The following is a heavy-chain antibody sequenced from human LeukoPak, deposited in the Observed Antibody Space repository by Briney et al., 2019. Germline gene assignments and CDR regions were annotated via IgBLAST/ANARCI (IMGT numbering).Heavy chain of an antibody. D-gene: IGHD6-13*01. CDR1: GGSISSYY. J-gene: IGHJ6*03. V-gene: IGHV4-59*01. CDR2: IYYSGST. CDR3: ARGLAAAGPSYYYYYMDV. Sequence: PSETLSLTCTVSGGSISSYYWSWIRQPPGKGLEWIGYIYYSGSTNYNPSLKSQVTISVDTSKNQFSLKLSSVTAADTAVYYCARGLAAAGPSYYYYYMDVWGKGTTVTVSS.